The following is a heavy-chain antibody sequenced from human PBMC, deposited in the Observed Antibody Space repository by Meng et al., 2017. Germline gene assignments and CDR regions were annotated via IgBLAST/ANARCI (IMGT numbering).Heavy chain of an antibody. V-gene: IGHV4-59*01. D-gene: IGHD3-3*01. Sequence: GRLKESGPGLVKPSETLPLTCTVSGGSISSYYWSWIRQPPGKGLEWIGYIYYSGSTNYNPSLKSRVTISVDTSKNQFSLKLSSVTAADTAVYYCARGYDFWSGQYYFDYWGQGTLVTVSS. CDR1: GGSISSYY. CDR3: ARGYDFWSGQYYFDY. CDR2: IYYSGST. J-gene: IGHJ4*02.